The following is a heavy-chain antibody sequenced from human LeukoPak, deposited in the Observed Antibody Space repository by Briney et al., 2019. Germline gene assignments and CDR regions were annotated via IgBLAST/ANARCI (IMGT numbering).Heavy chain of an antibody. CDR3: AKFHYFWSPGDYYMDV. CDR1: GFTFSSYA. Sequence: HPGGSLRLSCAASGFTFSSYAMSWVRQAPGKGLEWVSAISGSGGSTYYADSVKGRFTISRDNSKNTLYLQMNSLRAEDTAVYYCAKFHYFWSPGDYYMDVWGKGTTVTVSS. J-gene: IGHJ6*03. V-gene: IGHV3-23*01. D-gene: IGHD3-3*01. CDR2: ISGSGGST.